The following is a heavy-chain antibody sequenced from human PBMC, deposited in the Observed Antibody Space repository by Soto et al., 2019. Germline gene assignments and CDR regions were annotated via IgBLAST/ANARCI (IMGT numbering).Heavy chain of an antibody. J-gene: IGHJ5*02. D-gene: IGHD6-13*01. CDR2: IYYSGST. V-gene: IGHV4-59*01. CDR3: ASSHSSSWYPGWFDP. Sequence: EILSVTCTVSGGCISSYYGGWIRQPPGKGLEWIGYIYYSGSTNYNPSLKSRVTISVDTSKNQFSLKLSSVTAADTAVYYCASSHSSSWYPGWFDPWGQGALVTVSS. CDR1: GGCISSYY.